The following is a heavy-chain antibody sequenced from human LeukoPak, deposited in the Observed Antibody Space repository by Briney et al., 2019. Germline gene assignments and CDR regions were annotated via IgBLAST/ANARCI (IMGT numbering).Heavy chain of an antibody. CDR2: ISSSSTYT. CDR1: GFTFSDYY. D-gene: IGHD1-26*01. CDR3: ARSYSGSYSDY. Sequence: MSGGSLRLSCEASGFTFSDYYMSWIRQAPGKGLEWVSYISSSSTYTNYADSVKSRFTISRDNAKNSLYLQMNSLRAEDTAVFYCARSYSGSYSDYWGQGTLVTVSS. J-gene: IGHJ4*02. V-gene: IGHV3-11*03.